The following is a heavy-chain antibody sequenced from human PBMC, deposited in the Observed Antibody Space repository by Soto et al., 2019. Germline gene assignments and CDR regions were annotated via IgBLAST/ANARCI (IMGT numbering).Heavy chain of an antibody. Sequence: GGSLRLSCAASGFTFSSYAMSWVRQAPGKGLEWVSAISGSGGSTYYADSVKGRFTISRDNSKNTLYLQMNSLRAEDTAVYYCAKEGGSYYRVRYYYGMDVWGQGTTVTVSS. CDR3: AKEGGSYYRVRYYYGMDV. J-gene: IGHJ6*02. D-gene: IGHD1-26*01. CDR1: GFTFSSYA. CDR2: ISGSGGST. V-gene: IGHV3-23*01.